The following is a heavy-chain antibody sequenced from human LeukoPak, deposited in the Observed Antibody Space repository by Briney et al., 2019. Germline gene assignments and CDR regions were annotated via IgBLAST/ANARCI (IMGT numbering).Heavy chain of an antibody. V-gene: IGHV3-7*03. CDR2: IKDDGSEK. J-gene: IGHJ4*02. D-gene: IGHD1-26*01. CDR3: AKDRGGSYTLSLDY. CDR1: GFTFSSYA. Sequence: PGGSLRLSCAASGFTFSSYAMSWVRQAPGKGLEWVAGIKDDGSEKYYVDSVKGRFTISRDNAKNSLYLQMNSLRAEDTAVYYCAKDRGGSYTLSLDYWGQGTLVTVSS.